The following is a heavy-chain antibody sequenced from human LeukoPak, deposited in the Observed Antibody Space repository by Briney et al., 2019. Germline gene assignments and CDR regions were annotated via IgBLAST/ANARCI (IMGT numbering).Heavy chain of an antibody. CDR1: GFTFSSYA. CDR2: ISYDGSNK. J-gene: IGHJ4*02. CDR3: ARDYGTWIREGGLGY. D-gene: IGHD5-12*01. V-gene: IGHV3-30-3*01. Sequence: GRPLRLSCAASGFTFSSYAMHWVRQAPGKGLEWVAVISYDGSNKYYADSVKGRFTISRDNSKNTLYLQMNSLRAEDTAVYYCARDYGTWIREGGLGYWGQGTLVTVSS.